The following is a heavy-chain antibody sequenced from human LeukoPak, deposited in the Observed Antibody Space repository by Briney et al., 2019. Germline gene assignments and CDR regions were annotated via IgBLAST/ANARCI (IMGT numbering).Heavy chain of an antibody. CDR2: IYYGGST. CDR3: ASHRYYDFWSGYYPSGFVDY. D-gene: IGHD3-3*01. Sequence: PSETLSLTCTVSGGSISSSSYYWGLIRQPPGKGLEWIGSIYYGGSTYYNPSLKSRVTISVDTSKNQFSLKLSSVTAADTAVYYCASHRYYDFWSGYYPSGFVDYWGQGTLVTVSS. J-gene: IGHJ4*02. V-gene: IGHV4-39*01. CDR1: GGSISSSSYY.